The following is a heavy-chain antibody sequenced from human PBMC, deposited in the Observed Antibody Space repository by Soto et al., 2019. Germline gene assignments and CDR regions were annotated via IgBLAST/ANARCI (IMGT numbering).Heavy chain of an antibody. Sequence: QVQLQESGPGLVKPSQTLSLTCTVSGGSISSGGYYWSWIRQHPGKGLEWIGYIYYSGRTYYNPSLKGRVTISVDTSKNQFSLKLSSVTAADTAVYYCARGGMTTVTTPNYWYFDLWGRGTLVTVSS. CDR2: IYYSGRT. V-gene: IGHV4-31*03. J-gene: IGHJ2*01. CDR3: ARGGMTTVTTPNYWYFDL. CDR1: GGSISSGGYY. D-gene: IGHD4-17*01.